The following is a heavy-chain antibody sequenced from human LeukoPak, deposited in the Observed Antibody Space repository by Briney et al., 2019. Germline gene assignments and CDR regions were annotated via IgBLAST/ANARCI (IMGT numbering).Heavy chain of an antibody. CDR2: IYYSGST. CDR1: GGSISSSSYY. CDR3: ASRMILWFREPHAFDI. D-gene: IGHD3-10*01. Sequence: KPSETLSLTCTVSGGSISSSSYYWGWIRQPPGKGLEWIGSIYYSGSTYYNPSLKSRVTISVDTSKNQFSLKLSSVTAADTAVYYCASRMILWFREPHAFDIWGQGTMVTVSS. V-gene: IGHV4-39*01. J-gene: IGHJ3*02.